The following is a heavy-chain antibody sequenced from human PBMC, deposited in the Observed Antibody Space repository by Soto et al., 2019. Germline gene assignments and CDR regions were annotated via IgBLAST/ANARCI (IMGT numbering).Heavy chain of an antibody. CDR1: GYTFTGYY. J-gene: IGHJ3*02. CDR3: AIGGFTMPLPFDI. Sequence: VASVKVSCKASGYTFTGYYMHWVRQAPGQGLEWMGWINPNSGGTNYAQKFQGRVTMTRDTSISTAYMELSRLRSDDTAVYYCAIGGFTMPLPFDIWGQGTMVTVSS. CDR2: INPNSGGT. D-gene: IGHD3-10*01. V-gene: IGHV1-2*02.